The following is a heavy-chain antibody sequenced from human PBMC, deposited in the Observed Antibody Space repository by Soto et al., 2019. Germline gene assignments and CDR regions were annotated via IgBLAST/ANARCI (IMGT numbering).Heavy chain of an antibody. CDR2: ISGSVGST. CDR3: ASGRVRVLTYFDY. CDR1: GFTFSSYA. J-gene: IGHJ4*02. D-gene: IGHD3-10*01. V-gene: IGHV3-23*01. Sequence: GGSLRLSCAASGFTFSSYAMRWVRQAPGKGLEWVSAISGSVGSTYYADSVKGRFTISRDNYKNTLYLQMNSLRAEDTAVYYCASGRVRVLTYFDYWGQGTLVTVSS.